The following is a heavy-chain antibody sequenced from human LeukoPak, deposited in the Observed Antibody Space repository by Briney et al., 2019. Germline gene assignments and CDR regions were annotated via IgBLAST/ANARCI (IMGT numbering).Heavy chain of an antibody. CDR3: TIYDFWSGATRAFDI. V-gene: IGHV3-23*01. Sequence: GGSLRLSCAASGFTFSSYAMSWVRQAPGKGLEWVSAISGSGGSTYYADSVKGRFTISRDNSKNTLYLQMNSLRAKDTAVYYSTIYDFWSGATRAFDIWGQGTMVTVSS. CDR1: GFTFSSYA. D-gene: IGHD3-3*01. J-gene: IGHJ3*02. CDR2: ISGSGGST.